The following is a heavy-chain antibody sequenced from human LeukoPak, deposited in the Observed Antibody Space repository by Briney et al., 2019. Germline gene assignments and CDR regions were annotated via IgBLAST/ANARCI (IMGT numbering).Heavy chain of an antibody. CDR2: IYPGDSDT. D-gene: IGHD6-13*01. V-gene: IGHV5-51*01. CDR3: ARLQRGSSWIYYYYGMDV. Sequence: GEYLKISCKGSGYSFTSYWIGWVRQMPGKGLEWMGIIYPGDSDTRYTPSFQGQVTISADKSISTAYLQWSSLKASDTAMYYCARLQRGSSWIYYYYGMDVWGQGTTVTASS. CDR1: GYSFTSYW. J-gene: IGHJ6*02.